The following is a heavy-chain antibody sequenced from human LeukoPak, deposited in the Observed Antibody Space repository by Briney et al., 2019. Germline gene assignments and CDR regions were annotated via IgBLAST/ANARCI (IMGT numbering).Heavy chain of an antibody. CDR3: ARDGIAVAGGGKDY. D-gene: IGHD6-19*01. Sequence: GGSLRLSCAASGFTFSSYSMNWVRQAPGKGLEWVSSISSSSSYIYYADSVKGRFTISRDNAKNSLYLQVNSLRAEDTAVYYCARDGIAVAGGGKDYWGQGTLVTVSS. CDR2: ISSSSSYI. V-gene: IGHV3-21*01. CDR1: GFTFSSYS. J-gene: IGHJ4*02.